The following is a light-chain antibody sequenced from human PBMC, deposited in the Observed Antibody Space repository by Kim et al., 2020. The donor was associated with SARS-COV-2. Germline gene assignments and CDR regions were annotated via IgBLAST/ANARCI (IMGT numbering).Light chain of an antibody. V-gene: IGLV2-8*01. CDR1: SSNVRVCNY. CDR3: SSYGGSHNFV. CDR2: EVT. J-gene: IGLJ2*01. Sequence: GQSLNHSSPGTSSNVRVCNYRAWSQQHPGNAPKLIIYEVTQRPSGVPDRFYGSKSGNTASLTVYGLQDEDEADYHRSSYGGSHNFVFGGGTQLTVL.